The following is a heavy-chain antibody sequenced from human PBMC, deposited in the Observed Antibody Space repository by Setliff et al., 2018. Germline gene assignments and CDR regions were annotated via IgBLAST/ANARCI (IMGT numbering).Heavy chain of an antibody. CDR2: IYYRGTT. CDR3: ASSSGGNYEAYFDY. Sequence: PSETLSLTCTVSGGSISSHYWSWIRQPPGKGLEWIGSIYYRGTTNYNPSLRSRVTMLVDTSINQFSLKLSSVTAADTAVYYCASSSGGNYEAYFDYWGQGTLVTVSS. CDR1: GGSISSHY. J-gene: IGHJ4*02. V-gene: IGHV4-59*11. D-gene: IGHD2-15*01.